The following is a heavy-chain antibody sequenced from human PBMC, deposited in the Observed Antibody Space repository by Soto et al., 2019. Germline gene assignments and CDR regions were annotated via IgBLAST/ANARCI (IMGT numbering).Heavy chain of an antibody. D-gene: IGHD3-22*01. CDR3: ARTDSSGYYFVY. V-gene: IGHV4-31*03. Sequence: QVQLQESGPGLVKPSQTLSLTCTVSGDFISSGGYYWSWIRQLPGKGLEWIGYIYSSGTTYYNPSLKSRITISVDTSKNQFSLNLSSVTAADTAVYYCARTDSSGYYFVYRGQGTLVTVFS. CDR2: IYSSGTT. J-gene: IGHJ4*02. CDR1: GDFISSGGYY.